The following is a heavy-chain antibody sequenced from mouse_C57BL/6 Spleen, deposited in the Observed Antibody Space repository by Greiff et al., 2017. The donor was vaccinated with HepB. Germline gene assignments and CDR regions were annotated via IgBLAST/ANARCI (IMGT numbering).Heavy chain of an antibody. J-gene: IGHJ2*01. CDR1: GFSLSTSGMG. CDR3: ARKDSSGYNY. V-gene: IGHV8-12*01. D-gene: IGHD3-2*02. CDR2: IYWADDK. Sequence: QVTLKVSGPGILQSSQTLSLTCSFSGFSLSTSGMGVSWIRQPSGKGLEWLAHIYWADDKRYNPSLKSRLTISKDTSRNQVFLKIPSVDTADTATYSCARKDSSGYNYWGQGTTLTVSS.